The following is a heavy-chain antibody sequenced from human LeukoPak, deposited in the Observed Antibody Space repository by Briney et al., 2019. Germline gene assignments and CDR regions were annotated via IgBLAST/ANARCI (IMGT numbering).Heavy chain of an antibody. CDR3: ATGLSFITGTTGNYYYYGMDV. V-gene: IGHV1-69-2*01. Sequence: ASVKISCTVSGYTFTDYYLHWVQLPPGKGLEWMGLVDPEDGETIYAEKFQGRVTITADTSTDTAYMELSSLRSEDTAVYYCATGLSFITGTTGNYYYYGMDVWGQGTTVTVSS. J-gene: IGHJ6*02. CDR1: GYTFTDYY. D-gene: IGHD1-20*01. CDR2: VDPEDGET.